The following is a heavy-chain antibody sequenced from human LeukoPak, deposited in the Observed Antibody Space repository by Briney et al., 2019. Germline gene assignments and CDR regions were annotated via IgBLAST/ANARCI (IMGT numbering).Heavy chain of an antibody. CDR1: GYTFTSYY. CDR3: ARVRDSDAFDI. V-gene: IGHV1-46*01. CDR2: INPSGGST. Sequence: ASVKVSCKASGYTFTSYYMHWVRQAPGQGLEWMGIINPSGGSTSYAQKFQGRVTMTRDMSTNTVYMELSSLRSEDTAVYYCARVRDSDAFDIWGQGTMVTVSS. J-gene: IGHJ3*02. D-gene: IGHD3-10*01.